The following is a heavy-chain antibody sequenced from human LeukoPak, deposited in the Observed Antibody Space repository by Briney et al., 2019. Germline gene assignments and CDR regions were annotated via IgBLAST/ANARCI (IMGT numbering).Heavy chain of an antibody. Sequence: SQTLSLTCTVAGGSISSYYRSWIRQPAGKGLEWIGRIYTSGSTNYNPSLKSRVTMSVDTSKNQFSLKLSFVTAADTAVYYCAREHPYYYDSSGYYLYYFDYWGQGTLVTVSS. CDR3: AREHPYYYDSSGYYLYYFDY. CDR1: GGSISSYY. CDR2: IYTSGST. D-gene: IGHD3-22*01. J-gene: IGHJ4*02. V-gene: IGHV4-4*07.